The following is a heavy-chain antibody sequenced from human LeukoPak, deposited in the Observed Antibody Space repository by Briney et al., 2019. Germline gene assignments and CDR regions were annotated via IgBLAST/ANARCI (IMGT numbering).Heavy chain of an antibody. J-gene: IGHJ4*02. Sequence: SETLSLTCTVSGGSISSYYSSWIRQPPGKGQEWIGYIYYSGSTNYNPSLKSRVTISVDTSKNQFSLKLSSVTAADTAVYYCARVGDYYDSSGSPYYFDYWGQGTLVTVSS. CDR3: ARVGDYYDSSGSPYYFDY. V-gene: IGHV4-59*01. CDR2: IYYSGST. CDR1: GGSISSYY. D-gene: IGHD3-22*01.